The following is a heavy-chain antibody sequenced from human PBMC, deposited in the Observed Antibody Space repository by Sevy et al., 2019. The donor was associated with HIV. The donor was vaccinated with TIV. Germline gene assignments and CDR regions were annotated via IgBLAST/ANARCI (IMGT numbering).Heavy chain of an antibody. Sequence: GGSLRLSCAASGFTFSDHYMDWVRQAPGKGLEWVGRTRNKANSYTTEYAASVKGRFTISRDDSKNSLYLQMNSLKTEDTAVHYCARGRGGEFDYWGQGTLVTVSS. V-gene: IGHV3-72*01. J-gene: IGHJ4*02. CDR2: TRNKANSYTT. CDR1: GFTFSDHY. CDR3: ARGRGGEFDY. D-gene: IGHD3-16*01.